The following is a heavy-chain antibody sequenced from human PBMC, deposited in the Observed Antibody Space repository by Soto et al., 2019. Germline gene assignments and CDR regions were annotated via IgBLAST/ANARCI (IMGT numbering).Heavy chain of an antibody. D-gene: IGHD4-4*01. V-gene: IGHV3-11*06. J-gene: IGHJ4*02. CDR3: ARLPYSAYNRHFDY. Sequence: GGSLRLSCAASGFIFSHYYMGWIRQAPGKGLEWVSYINPTSGHINYADSVKGRFTISRDNARNSLYLQMNSLTADDTAMYYCARLPYSAYNRHFDYWSQGTLVTVSS. CDR2: INPTSGHI. CDR1: GFIFSHYY.